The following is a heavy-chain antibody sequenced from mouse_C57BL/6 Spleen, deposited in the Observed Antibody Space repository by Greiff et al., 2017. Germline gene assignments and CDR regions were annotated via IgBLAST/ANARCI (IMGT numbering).Heavy chain of an antibody. CDR1: GYTFTSYW. CDR3: ARGDYGSSPDY. J-gene: IGHJ2*01. Sequence: QVQLQQPGAELVRPGTSVKLSCKASGYTFTSYWMHWVKQRPGQGLEWIGVIDPSDSYTNYNQKFKGKATLTVDTSSSPAYMQLSSLTSEDSAVYYCARGDYGSSPDYWGQGTTLTVSS. D-gene: IGHD1-1*01. CDR2: IDPSDSYT. V-gene: IGHV1-59*01.